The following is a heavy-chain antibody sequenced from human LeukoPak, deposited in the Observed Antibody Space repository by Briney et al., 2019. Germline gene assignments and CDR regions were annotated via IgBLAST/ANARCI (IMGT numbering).Heavy chain of an antibody. CDR3: ARDLWFGESVGY. V-gene: IGHV3-30*02. CDR2: IRYHGSER. D-gene: IGHD3-10*01. CDR1: GFIFNTYG. Sequence: GGSLSLSCAASGFIFNTYGMHWVRQAPGKGLEWVAFIRYHGSERNYADSVEGRFTISRDNAKNSLYLQMNSLRAEDTAVYYCARDLWFGESVGYWGQGTLVTVSS. J-gene: IGHJ4*02.